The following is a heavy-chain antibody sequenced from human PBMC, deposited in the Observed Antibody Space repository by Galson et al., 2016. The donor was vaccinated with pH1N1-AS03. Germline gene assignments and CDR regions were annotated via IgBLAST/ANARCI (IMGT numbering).Heavy chain of an antibody. D-gene: IGHD6-6*01. Sequence: PALVKPTQTLTLTCSLSGFSVTKSGTRVSWLRQSPGKALEWLARLDWDADKVYRPSLQTRLAITIDPARNQVVLTMTHMGPADTATYFCARRPFLVSDSFDLWGQGIMVTVSS. CDR3: ARRPFLVSDSFDL. CDR2: LDWDADK. CDR1: GFSVTKSGTR. J-gene: IGHJ3*01. V-gene: IGHV2-70*04.